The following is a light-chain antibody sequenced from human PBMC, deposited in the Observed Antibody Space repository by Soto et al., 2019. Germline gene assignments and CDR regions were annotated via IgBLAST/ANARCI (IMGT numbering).Light chain of an antibody. CDR3: QQYNDWPGGT. Sequence: EIVMTQSPATLSVSPGRRATLSCRASQSVSSDLAWFQQKPGQAPRLLIYDASTRATGVPARFGGSGSGIVFTLTISSLQSEDFAVYYCQQYNDWPGGTFGQGTKLDIK. CDR2: DAS. CDR1: QSVSSD. J-gene: IGKJ2*01. V-gene: IGKV3-15*01.